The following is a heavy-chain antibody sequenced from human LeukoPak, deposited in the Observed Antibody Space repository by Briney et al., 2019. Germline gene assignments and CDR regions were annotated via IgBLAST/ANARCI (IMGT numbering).Heavy chain of an antibody. J-gene: IGHJ4*02. Sequence: GGSLRLSCAASGFTFSSYAMSWVRQAPGKGLEWVSAISGSGGSTYYADSVKGPFTISRDNSKNTLYLQMNSLRAEDTAVYYCAKSCSSTSCYGSYWGQGTLVTVSS. CDR2: ISGSGGST. D-gene: IGHD2-2*01. CDR3: AKSCSSTSCYGSY. CDR1: GFTFSSYA. V-gene: IGHV3-23*01.